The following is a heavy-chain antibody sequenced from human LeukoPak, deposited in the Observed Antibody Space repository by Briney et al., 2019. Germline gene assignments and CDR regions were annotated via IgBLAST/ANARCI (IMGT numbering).Heavy chain of an antibody. Sequence: ASVKVSCKASGYTFTTYYMHWVRQAPGQGLEWMGIINPSGGSTSYAQKFQGRVTMTRDTSTSTVYMELSSLRSEDTAVYYCARESEANYCTSTTCSRGSMDVWGQGTTVTVS. V-gene: IGHV1-46*01. D-gene: IGHD2-2*01. J-gene: IGHJ6*02. CDR1: GYTFTTYY. CDR2: INPSGGST. CDR3: ARESEANYCTSTTCSRGSMDV.